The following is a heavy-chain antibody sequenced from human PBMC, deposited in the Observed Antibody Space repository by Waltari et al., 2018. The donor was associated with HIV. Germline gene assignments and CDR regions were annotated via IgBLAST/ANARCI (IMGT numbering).Heavy chain of an antibody. D-gene: IGHD2-2*01. V-gene: IGHV4-59*01. Sequence: QIQLQASGPGLVKPSETLSLTCTVSGGSINNYYWSWIRQSPGRGLEWIGYIYYSGTTNYNPSLQSRVTIAVDTSKNQFSLKVTSVTAADTAVYYCARFRCSSSSCYGRYAMDVWGQGTTVTVSS. CDR1: GGSINNYY. J-gene: IGHJ6*02. CDR2: IYYSGTT. CDR3: ARFRCSSSSCYGRYAMDV.